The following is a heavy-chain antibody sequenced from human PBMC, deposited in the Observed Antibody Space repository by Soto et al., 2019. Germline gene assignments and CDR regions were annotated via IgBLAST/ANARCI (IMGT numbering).Heavy chain of an antibody. CDR1: GGSISSYY. D-gene: IGHD1-26*01. J-gene: IGHJ1*01. V-gene: IGHV4-59*01. CDR3: ASTLGGSFYFQH. Sequence: PSETLSLTCTVSGGSISSYYWSWIRQPPGKGLEWIGYIYYSGSTNYNPSLKSRVTISVDTSKNQFSLKLSSVTAADTAVYYCASTLGGSFYFQHWGQGILVTVSS. CDR2: IYYSGST.